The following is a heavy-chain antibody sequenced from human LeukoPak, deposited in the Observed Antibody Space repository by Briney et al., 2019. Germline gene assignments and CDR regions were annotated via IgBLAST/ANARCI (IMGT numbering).Heavy chain of an antibody. J-gene: IGHJ4*02. V-gene: IGHV3-7*03. Sequence: GGSLRLSCAASGFTFSSYWMSWVRQAPGKGLEWVANIKQDGSEKYYVDSVKGRFTISRDNSKNTLYLQMNSLRAEDTAVYYCAKDPSLSGSYLRPHYFDYWGQGTLVTVSS. CDR2: IKQDGSEK. CDR1: GFTFSSYW. CDR3: AKDPSLSGSYLRPHYFDY. D-gene: IGHD1-26*01.